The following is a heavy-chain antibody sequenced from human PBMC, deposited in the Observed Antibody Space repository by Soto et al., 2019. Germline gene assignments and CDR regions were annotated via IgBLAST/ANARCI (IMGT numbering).Heavy chain of an antibody. CDR3: ARSSYYYGSGTPLGY. V-gene: IGHV4-39*01. D-gene: IGHD3-10*01. CDR1: GGSISSSSYY. Sequence: TSETLSLTCTVSGGSISSSSYYWGWIRQPPGKGLEWIGSIYYSGSTYYNPSLKSRVTISVDTSKNQFSLKLSSVTAADTAVYYCARSSYYYGSGTPLGYWGQGTLVTVSS. J-gene: IGHJ4*02. CDR2: IYYSGST.